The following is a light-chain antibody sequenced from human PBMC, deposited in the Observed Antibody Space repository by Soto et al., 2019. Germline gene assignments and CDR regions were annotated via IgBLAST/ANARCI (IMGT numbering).Light chain of an antibody. CDR2: DVS. Sequence: DIQMTQSPSSLSVSVGDRVTITCQASHDITNYLNWYQQKPGKAPKLLIYDVSKLETGVPSRFRGSGSGTDFTFTISSLQPEDIATYFCQQYDDLPITFGQGTRLDVK. CDR1: HDITNY. V-gene: IGKV1-33*01. J-gene: IGKJ5*01. CDR3: QQYDDLPIT.